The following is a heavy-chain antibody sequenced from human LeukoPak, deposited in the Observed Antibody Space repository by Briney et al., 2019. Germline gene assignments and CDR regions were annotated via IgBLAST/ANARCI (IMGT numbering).Heavy chain of an antibody. V-gene: IGHV1-8*01. J-gene: IGHJ3*02. CDR1: GYTFTSYD. D-gene: IGHD3-10*01. CDR3: ARDNPTMVRGVIIRGTDAFDI. CDR2: MNPNSGNT. Sequence: ASVKVSCKASGYTFTSYDINWVRQATGQGLEWMGWMNPNSGNTGYAQKFQGRVTMTRNTSISTVYMELSSLRSEDTAVYYCARDNPTMVRGVIIRGTDAFDIWGQGIMVTVSS.